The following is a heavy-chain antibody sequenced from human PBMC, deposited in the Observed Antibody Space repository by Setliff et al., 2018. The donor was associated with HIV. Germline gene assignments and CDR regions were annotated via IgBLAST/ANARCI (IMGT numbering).Heavy chain of an antibody. CDR3: ARCPVLLWFGKISGVDWFDP. Sequence: SETLSLTCTVSGDSITSTNYYWGWIRQPPGKGLGWIGSISYSGSTYYKSSLKSRVTISVDASKNHFSLKLSSVTAADTAVYYCARCPVLLWFGKISGVDWFDPWGQGTLVTVSS. CDR2: ISYSGST. D-gene: IGHD3-10*01. CDR1: GDSITSTNYY. J-gene: IGHJ5*02. V-gene: IGHV4-39*07.